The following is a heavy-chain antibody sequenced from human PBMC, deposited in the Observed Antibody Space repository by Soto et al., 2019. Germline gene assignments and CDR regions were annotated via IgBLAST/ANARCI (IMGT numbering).Heavy chain of an antibody. V-gene: IGHV1-58*01. CDR1: GFTFTSSA. CDR2: IVVGSGNT. D-gene: IGHD3-3*01. CDR3: AANDFWSGYYNYYYGMDV. Sequence: GASVKVSCKASGFTFTSSAVQWVRQARGQRLEWIGWIVVGSGNTNYAQKFQERVTITRDMSTSTAYMELSSLRSEDTAVYYCAANDFWSGYYNYYYGMDVWGHGNTVTVS. J-gene: IGHJ6*02.